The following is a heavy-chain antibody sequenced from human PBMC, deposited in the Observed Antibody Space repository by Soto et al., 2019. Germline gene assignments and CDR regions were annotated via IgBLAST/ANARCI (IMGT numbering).Heavy chain of an antibody. V-gene: IGHV3-64*01. CDR1: GFTFSSYA. Sequence: GGSLRLSCAASGFTFSSYAMHWVRQPPGKGLEYVSAISSDGGSTYYANSVKDRFTISRDNSKNALYLQMGSLRAEDMAVYYCARAAADTGHYYYYGMDVWGQGTTVTSP. J-gene: IGHJ6*02. CDR3: ARAAADTGHYYYYGMDV. D-gene: IGHD6-13*01. CDR2: ISSDGGST.